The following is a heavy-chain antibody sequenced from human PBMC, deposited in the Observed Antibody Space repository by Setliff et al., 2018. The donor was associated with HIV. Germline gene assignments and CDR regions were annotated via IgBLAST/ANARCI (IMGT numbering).Heavy chain of an antibody. Sequence: KPSETLSLTCTVSGGSIRSGGYYWGWVRQHPGKGLEWIGNIYYSGRTYYNPNLKSRVTISVDTSKNQFSLKLTSVTAADSAVYYCARSNTSKSIDLWDQGTPVTVSS. J-gene: IGHJ4*02. CDR3: ARSNTSKSIDL. D-gene: IGHD3-9*01. V-gene: IGHV4-31*03. CDR1: GGSIRSGGYY. CDR2: IYYSGRT.